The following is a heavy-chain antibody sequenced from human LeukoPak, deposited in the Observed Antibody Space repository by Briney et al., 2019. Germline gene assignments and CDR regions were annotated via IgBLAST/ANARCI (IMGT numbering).Heavy chain of an antibody. CDR1: GGTFSSYT. D-gene: IGHD3-3*01. CDR3: ARTITIFGVVITRDNLFDP. J-gene: IGHJ5*02. CDR2: IIPILGIA. Sequence: SVKVSCKASGGTFSSYTISWVRQAPGQGLEWMGRIIPILGIANYAQKFQGRVTITADKSTSTAYMELSSLRSEDTAVYYCARTITIFGVVITRDNLFDPWGQGTLVTVSS. V-gene: IGHV1-69*02.